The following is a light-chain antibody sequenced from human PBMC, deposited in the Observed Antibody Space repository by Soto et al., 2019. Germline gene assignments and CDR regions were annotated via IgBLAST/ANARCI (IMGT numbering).Light chain of an antibody. CDR3: CSYAGSYTWV. Sequence: QSVLTQPASVSGSPGQSITISCTGTSGDVGTYDLVSWYQHHPGAAPKLMIYEATRRPSGISNRFSGSKSGNTASLTISGLQAEDEAAYYCCSYAGSYTWVFGGGTKVTVL. V-gene: IGLV2-23*01. J-gene: IGLJ3*02. CDR2: EAT. CDR1: SGDVGTYDL.